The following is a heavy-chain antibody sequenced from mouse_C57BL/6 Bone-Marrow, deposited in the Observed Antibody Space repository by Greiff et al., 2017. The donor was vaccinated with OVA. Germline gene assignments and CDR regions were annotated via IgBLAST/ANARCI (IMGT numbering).Heavy chain of an antibody. CDR1: GFNIKDDY. V-gene: IGHV14-4*01. D-gene: IGHD3-1*01. Sequence: EVQLMESGAELVRPGASVKLSCTASGFNIKDDYMHWVKQRPEQGLEWIGWIDPENGDTEYASKFQGKATIKADTSSNTAYLQLSSLTSEDAAVYYCTTSGYLYAMDYWGQGTSVTVSS. CDR2: IDPENGDT. CDR3: TTSGYLYAMDY. J-gene: IGHJ4*01.